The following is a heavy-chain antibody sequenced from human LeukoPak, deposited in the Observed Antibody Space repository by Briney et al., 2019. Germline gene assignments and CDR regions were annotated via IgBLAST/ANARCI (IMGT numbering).Heavy chain of an antibody. CDR3: ARESAAADDYYYYYMDV. Sequence: SETLSLTCAVYGGSFSGYYWSWIRQPPGKGPEWIGEINHSGSTNYNPSLKSRVTISVDTSKNQFSLKLSSVTAADTAVYYCARESAAADDYYYYYMDVWGKGTTVTVSS. V-gene: IGHV4-34*01. D-gene: IGHD6-13*01. J-gene: IGHJ6*03. CDR2: INHSGST. CDR1: GGSFSGYY.